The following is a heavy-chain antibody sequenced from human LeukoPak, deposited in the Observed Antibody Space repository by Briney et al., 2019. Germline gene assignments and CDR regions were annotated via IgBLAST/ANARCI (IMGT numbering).Heavy chain of an antibody. CDR3: AGDRIVGVTDY. V-gene: IGHV3-66*01. D-gene: IGHD1-26*01. Sequence: GGSLRLSCAASGFTVSSNYMSLVRPAPGKVLEWVSVIYSGGSTYYADSVKGRFTISRDNSNNTLYLQMNSLRAEDTAVYYCAGDRIVGVTDYWGQGTLVTVSS. J-gene: IGHJ4*02. CDR2: IYSGGST. CDR1: GFTVSSNY.